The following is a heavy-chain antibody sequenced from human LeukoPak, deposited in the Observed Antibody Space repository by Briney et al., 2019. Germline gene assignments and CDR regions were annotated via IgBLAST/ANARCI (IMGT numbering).Heavy chain of an antibody. CDR1: GGTFSSYA. CDR2: IIPIFATA. Sequence: SVKVSCKASGGTFSSYAISWVRQAPGQGLEWMGGIIPIFATANYAQKFQGRVTITTDESTSTAYMELSSLRSEDTAVYYCARGGSAVIIPQDWFDPWGQGTLVTVSS. V-gene: IGHV1-69*05. J-gene: IGHJ5*02. CDR3: ARGGSAVIIPQDWFDP. D-gene: IGHD3-3*01.